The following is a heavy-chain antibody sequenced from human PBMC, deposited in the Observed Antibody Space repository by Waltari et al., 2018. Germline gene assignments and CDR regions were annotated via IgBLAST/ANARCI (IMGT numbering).Heavy chain of an antibody. V-gene: IGHV1-69-2*01. Sequence: EVQLVQSGAEVKKPGATVKISCKASGYTFTDYYMHWVQQAPGKGLEWMGRVDPEDGETIYAWKFQVRVTITAYTSTDTAYMELSSLRSEYTAVYYCATDRAHFLTMIVVFINLSHWGQGTLVTVSS. CDR3: ATDRAHFLTMIVVFINLSH. J-gene: IGHJ4*02. CDR2: VDPEDGET. D-gene: IGHD3-22*01. CDR1: GYTFTDYY.